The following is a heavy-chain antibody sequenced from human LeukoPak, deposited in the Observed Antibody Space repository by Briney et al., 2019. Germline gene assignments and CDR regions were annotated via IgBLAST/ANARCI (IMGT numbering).Heavy chain of an antibody. J-gene: IGHJ4*02. CDR1: GGSISSYY. V-gene: IGHV4-4*07. CDR2: IYSSGST. D-gene: IGHD3-10*01. Sequence: SETLSLTCTVSGGSISSYYWSWIRQPPGKGLEWIGRIYSSGSTNYNPSLKSRVTMSVDTSKNQFSLKLSSVTAADTAVYYCARDRYYGSGSPKEFDYWGQGTLVTVSS. CDR3: ARDRYYGSGSPKEFDY.